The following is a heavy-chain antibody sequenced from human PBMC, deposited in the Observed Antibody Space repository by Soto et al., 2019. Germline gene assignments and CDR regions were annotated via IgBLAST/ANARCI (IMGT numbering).Heavy chain of an antibody. V-gene: IGHV3-21*01. CDR3: ARGTYYYDSSVYYGY. CDR1: GFTFSSYS. J-gene: IGHJ4*02. Sequence: EVQLVESGGGLVKPGGSLRLSCAASGFTFSSYSMNWVRQAPGKGLEWVSSISSSSYIYYADSVKGRFTISRDNAKNSLYLQMNSLRAEDTAVYYCARGTYYYDSSVYYGYWGQGTLVTVSS. CDR2: ISSSSYI. D-gene: IGHD3-22*01.